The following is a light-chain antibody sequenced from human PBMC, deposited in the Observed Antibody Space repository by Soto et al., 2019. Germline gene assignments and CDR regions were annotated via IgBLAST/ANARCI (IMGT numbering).Light chain of an antibody. CDR1: SSNIGINT. J-gene: IGLJ1*01. CDR2: GNN. V-gene: IGLV1-44*01. Sequence: QTVLTQPPSASGTPGQTITISCSGGSSNIGINTVSWYEHLPGTAPRLLIYGNNQRPSGVPDRFSGSNSGTSASLAISGLQSEDEAHYYCATWDDSLDVHVFGTGTKLTVL. CDR3: ATWDDSLDVHV.